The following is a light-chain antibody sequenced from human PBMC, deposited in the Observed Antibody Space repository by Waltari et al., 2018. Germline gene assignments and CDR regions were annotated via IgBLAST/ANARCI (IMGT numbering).Light chain of an antibody. V-gene: IGLV4-69*01. J-gene: IGLJ2*01. Sequence: QLVLTPSPSAYASLGASVKLTCTLRSGHSSFAIASHQQQPEKGPRYLMKLNSDGSHSKGDGIPDRFSGSSSGAERYLTISSLQSEDEADYYCQTWGTGIKGVFGGGTKLTVL. CDR1: SGHSSFA. CDR3: QTWGTGIKGV. CDR2: LNSDGSH.